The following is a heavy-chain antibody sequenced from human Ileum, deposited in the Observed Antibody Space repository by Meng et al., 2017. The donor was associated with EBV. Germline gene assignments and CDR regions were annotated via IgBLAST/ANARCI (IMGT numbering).Heavy chain of an antibody. CDR1: GFTLSSYW. V-gene: IGHV3-74*01. CDR3: AKDCFGDKDS. CDR2: INPDGSVI. D-gene: IGHD2-21*01. J-gene: IGHJ4*02. Sequence: DAQVVGSGWCLVQSGGSLRLSCACSGFTLSSYWVHWVRQEPGKGLVWVSRINPDGSVINYADSVKGRFTISRDNAKNTVYLQMNNLRADDTAVYYCAKDCFGDKDSWGQGTLVTVSS.